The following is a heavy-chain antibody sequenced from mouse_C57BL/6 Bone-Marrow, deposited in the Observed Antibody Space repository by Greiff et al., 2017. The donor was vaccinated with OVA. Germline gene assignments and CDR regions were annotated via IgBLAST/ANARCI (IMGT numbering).Heavy chain of an antibody. CDR1: DSEVFPIAY. V-gene: IGHV15-2*01. J-gene: IGHJ3*01. CDR2: ILPSIGRT. D-gene: IGHD2-3*01. CDR3: ARGALGWFPWFAY. Sequence: QVQLKQSGSELRSPGSSVKLSCKDFDSEVFPIAYMSWVRQKPGHGFEWIGGILPSIGRTIYGEKFEDKATLDADTLSNTAYLELNSLTSEDSAIYYCARGALGWFPWFAYWGQGTLVTVSA.